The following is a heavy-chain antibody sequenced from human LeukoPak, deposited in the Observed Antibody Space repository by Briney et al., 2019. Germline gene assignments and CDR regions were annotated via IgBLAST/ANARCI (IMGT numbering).Heavy chain of an antibody. CDR2: ISYDGSNK. J-gene: IGHJ1*01. V-gene: IGHV3-30*18. CDR3: AKDRSDYSNPGYFQH. Sequence: GGSLRLSCAASGFTFSSYAMSWVRQAPGKGLEWVAVISYDGSNKYYADSVKGRFTISRDNSKNTLYLQMNSLRAEDTAVYYCAKDRSDYSNPGYFQHWGQGTLVTVSS. CDR1: GFTFSSYA. D-gene: IGHD2-15*01.